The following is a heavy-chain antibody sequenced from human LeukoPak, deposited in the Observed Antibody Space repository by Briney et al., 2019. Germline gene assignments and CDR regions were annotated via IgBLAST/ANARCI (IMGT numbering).Heavy chain of an antibody. CDR2: IYPGDSDT. CDR3: ARNSTTYCSTTNCPFDC. D-gene: IGHD2-2*01. J-gene: IGHJ4*02. V-gene: IGHV5-51*01. CDR1: EHNFATYW. Sequence: GESLKISCKGSEHNFATYWIAWVRQMPGKGLEWMGVIYPGDSDTTYSPSFQGQVTISVDKSISTAYLQWSSLKASDTAMYYCARNSTTYCSTTNCPFDCWGQGTLVTVSS.